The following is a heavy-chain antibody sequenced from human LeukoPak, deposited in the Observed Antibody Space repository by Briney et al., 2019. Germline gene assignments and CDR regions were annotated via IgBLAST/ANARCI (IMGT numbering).Heavy chain of an antibody. CDR3: ARGLEDPGLGYCSGGSCYNSYAFDI. Sequence: KPSETLSLTCAVYGGSFSGYYWSWIRQPPGKGLEWIGEINHSGSTNYNPSLKSRVTISVDTSKNQFSLKLSSVTAADTAVYYRARGLEDPGLGYCSGGSCYNSYAFDIWGQGTMVTVSS. J-gene: IGHJ3*02. CDR2: INHSGST. V-gene: IGHV4-34*01. D-gene: IGHD2-15*01. CDR1: GGSFSGYY.